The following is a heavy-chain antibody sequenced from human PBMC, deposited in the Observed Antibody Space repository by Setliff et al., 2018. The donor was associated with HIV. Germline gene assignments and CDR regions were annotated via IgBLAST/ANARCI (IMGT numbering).Heavy chain of an antibody. D-gene: IGHD3-10*01. CDR2: ISVGKGNT. V-gene: IGHV1-18*01. CDR1: GYILGSYD. CDR3: ARDRTFRTTRVIDY. Sequence: ASVKVSCKASGYILGSYDISWVRQAPGQGLEWVGWISVGKGNTNYAQSLQGRVAMTTDTSTNTAYLEVRSLRSDDTAVYYCARDRTFRTTRVIDYWGQGTLVTVSS. J-gene: IGHJ4*02.